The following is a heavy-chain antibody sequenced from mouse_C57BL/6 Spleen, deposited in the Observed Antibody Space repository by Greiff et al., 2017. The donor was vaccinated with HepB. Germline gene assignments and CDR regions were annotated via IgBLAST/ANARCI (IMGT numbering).Heavy chain of an antibody. J-gene: IGHJ2*01. Sequence: QVQLQQPGAELVRPGSSVKLSCKASGYTFTSYWMDWVKQRPGQGLEWIGNIYPSDSETHYNQKFKGKATFTADTSSNTAYMQLSSLTTEDSAIYYCARSHDGYSYFDYWGQGTTLTVSS. CDR3: ARSHDGYSYFDY. CDR2: IYPSDSET. CDR1: GYTFTSYW. V-gene: IGHV1-61*01. D-gene: IGHD2-3*01.